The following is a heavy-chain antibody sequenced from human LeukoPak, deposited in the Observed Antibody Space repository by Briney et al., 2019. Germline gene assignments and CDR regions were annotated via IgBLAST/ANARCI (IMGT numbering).Heavy chain of an antibody. CDR2: IYSGGST. Sequence: GGSLRLSCAASGFTVSSNYMSWVRQAPGKGLEWVSVIYSGGSTYYAGSVKGRFTISRDNSKNTLYLQMNSLRAEDTAVYYCAREPPNTYYDSSGYYLAGAFDIRGQGTMVTVSS. D-gene: IGHD3-22*01. CDR1: GFTVSSNY. V-gene: IGHV3-53*01. CDR3: AREPPNTYYDSSGYYLAGAFDI. J-gene: IGHJ3*02.